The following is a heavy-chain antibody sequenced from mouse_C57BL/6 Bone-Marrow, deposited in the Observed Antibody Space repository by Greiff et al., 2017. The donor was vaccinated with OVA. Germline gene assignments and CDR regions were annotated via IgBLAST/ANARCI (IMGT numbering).Heavy chain of an antibody. V-gene: IGHV1-18*01. CDR3: GREGYSYGGCYGDYAMDD. D-gene: IGHD1-1*01. CDR1: GYTFTDYN. CDR2: INPNNGGT. J-gene: IGHJ4*01. Sequence: EVQRVESGPELVKPGASVKIPCKASGYTFTDYNMDWVKQSHGKSLEWIGDINPNNGGTIYNQKFKGQATLTVDKSSSTAYMELRRRTAEDPAVYYCGREGYSYGGCYGDYAMDDWGQGTSVTVSS.